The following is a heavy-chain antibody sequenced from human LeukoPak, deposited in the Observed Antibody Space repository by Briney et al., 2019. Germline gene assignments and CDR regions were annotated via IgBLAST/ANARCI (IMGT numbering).Heavy chain of an antibody. CDR2: IYYSGST. CDR3: ARGPVGGTTYNDGDAFDI. J-gene: IGHJ3*02. D-gene: IGHD1-7*01. V-gene: IGHV4-59*01. Sequence: SETLSLTCTVSGGSISRYYWSWIRQPPGKGLEWIGYIYYSGSTNYNPSLKSRVTISVDTSKNQFSLKLSSVTAADTAVYYCARGPVGGTTYNDGDAFDIWGQGTMVTVSS. CDR1: GGSISRYY.